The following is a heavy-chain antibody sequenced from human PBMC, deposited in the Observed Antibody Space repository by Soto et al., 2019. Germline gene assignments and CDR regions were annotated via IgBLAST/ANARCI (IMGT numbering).Heavy chain of an antibody. D-gene: IGHD6-19*01. V-gene: IGHV3-30*18. J-gene: IGHJ4*02. CDR2: VSHDGRNT. CDR3: AKGVRQWLVTSGMKY. CDR1: GFTCSDYA. Sequence: VQLVESGGGVVQPGRSLRLSCAASGFTCSDYAMQWVRQAPGKGLEWVAVVSHDGRNTHYADSVKGRFTISRDSSKNTVSIETTTLIADDTADYYSAKGVRQWLVTSGMKYWGQGALVIVFS.